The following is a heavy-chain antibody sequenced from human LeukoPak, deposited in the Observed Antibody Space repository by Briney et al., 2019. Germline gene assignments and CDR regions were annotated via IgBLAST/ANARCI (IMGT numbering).Heavy chain of an antibody. D-gene: IGHD4-23*01. Sequence: ASVKVSCKASGYTFTSYGISWVRQAPGQGLEWMGGIVPIFGTTNYAEKFKGRVTMTTDESTTIVYMELSSLRSEDTAVYYCASGNSEKGDRFDYWGQGTLVTVSS. CDR3: ASGNSEKGDRFDY. CDR2: IVPIFGTT. V-gene: IGHV1-69*05. CDR1: GYTFTSYG. J-gene: IGHJ4*02.